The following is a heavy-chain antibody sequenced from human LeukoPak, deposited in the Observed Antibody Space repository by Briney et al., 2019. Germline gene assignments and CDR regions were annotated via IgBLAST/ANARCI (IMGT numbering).Heavy chain of an antibody. CDR1: GFTFSSYS. V-gene: IGHV3-21*01. J-gene: IGHJ5*02. Sequence: GGSLRLSCAASGFTFSSYSMNWVRQAPGEGLEWVSSISSSSSYIYYADSVKGRFTISRDNAKNSLYLQMNSLRAEDTAVYYCARGGTTQIDPWGQGTLVTVSS. CDR2: ISSSSSYI. CDR3: ARGGTTQIDP. D-gene: IGHD1-26*01.